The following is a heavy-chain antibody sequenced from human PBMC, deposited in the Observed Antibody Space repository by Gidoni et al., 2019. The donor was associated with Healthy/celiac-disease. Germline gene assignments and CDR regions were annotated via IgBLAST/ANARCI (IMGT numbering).Heavy chain of an antibody. J-gene: IGHJ4*02. CDR3: ATEYIVVVPAARAGWDY. Sequence: EVQLVYTGAESKKPGARVKISCKVSGYSFTDYCMHWVQQSPGKGLEWMGLFYPEDGETIYAEKVKGRVTITADTSTDTAYMELSSLRSEDTAVYYCATEYIVVVPAARAGWDYWGQGTLVTVSS. V-gene: IGHV1-69-2*01. D-gene: IGHD2-2*01. CDR1: GYSFTDYC. CDR2: FYPEDGET.